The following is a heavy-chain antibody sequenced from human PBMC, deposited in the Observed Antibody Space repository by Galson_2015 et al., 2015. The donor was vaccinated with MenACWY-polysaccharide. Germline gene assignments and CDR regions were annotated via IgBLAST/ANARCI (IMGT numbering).Heavy chain of an antibody. CDR1: GYTFTSYY. V-gene: IGHV1-46*03. J-gene: IGHJ4*02. D-gene: IGHD4-23*01. CDR2: INPSGGST. CDR3: ARDGSPYGGNYSPPPY. Sequence: SVKVSCKASGYTFTSYYMHWVRQAPGQGLEWMGIINPSGGSTSYAQKFQGRVTMTRDTSTSTVYMELSSLRSEDTAVYYCARDGSPYGGNYSPPPYWGQGTLVTVSS.